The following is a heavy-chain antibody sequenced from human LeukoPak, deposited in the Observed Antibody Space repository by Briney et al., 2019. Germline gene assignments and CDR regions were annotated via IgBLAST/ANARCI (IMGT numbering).Heavy chain of an antibody. CDR3: AKDNYDYGDYDGGDY. CDR1: GFTFSSSG. V-gene: IGHV3-30*02. CDR2: IRYDGSNK. D-gene: IGHD4-17*01. J-gene: IGHJ4*02. Sequence: GGSLRLSCAASGFTFSSSGVHWVRQGPGKGLEWVAFIRYDGSNKYYADSVKGRFTISRDNSKNTMYMQMSSLRAEDTAVYYCAKDNYDYGDYDGGDYWGQGTLVTVSS.